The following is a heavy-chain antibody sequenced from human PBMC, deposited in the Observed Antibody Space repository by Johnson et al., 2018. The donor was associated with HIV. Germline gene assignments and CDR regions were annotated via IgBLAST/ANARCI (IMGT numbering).Heavy chain of an antibody. CDR3: ARDGRFYDILTDYYSNAFDI. CDR2: ISYDGSNK. J-gene: IGHJ3*02. CDR1: GFTFSSYG. V-gene: IGHV3-30*03. Sequence: QMLLVESGGGVVQPGRSLRLSCAASGFTFSSYGMHWVRQAPGKGLEWVAVISYDGSNKYYADSVKGRFTISRDNSKNTLYLQMNSLGAEDTAVYYCARDGRFYDILTDYYSNAFDIWGQGTMVTVSS. D-gene: IGHD3-9*01.